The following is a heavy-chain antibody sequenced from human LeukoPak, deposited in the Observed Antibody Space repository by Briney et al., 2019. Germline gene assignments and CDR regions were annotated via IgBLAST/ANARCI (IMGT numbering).Heavy chain of an antibody. Sequence: GSLRLSCVASGFTFNRCWMNWVRQAPGKGLVWVSRITNDGSSTTYADSVKGRFTISRDNAKNMLYLQVNSLRAEDTAVYYCARHLPAAINFYYYYGMDVWGQGTTVTVSS. CDR1: GFTFNRCW. D-gene: IGHD2-2*02. V-gene: IGHV3-74*01. J-gene: IGHJ6*02. CDR3: ARHLPAAINFYYYYGMDV. CDR2: ITNDGSST.